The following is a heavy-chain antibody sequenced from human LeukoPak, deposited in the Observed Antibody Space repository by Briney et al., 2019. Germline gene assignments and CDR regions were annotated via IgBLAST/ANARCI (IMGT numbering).Heavy chain of an antibody. Sequence: SETLSLTCAVYGGSFSGYYWSWIRQPPGKGLEWIGEINHSGSTNYNPSLKSRVTISVDTSKNQFSLKLSSVTAADTAVYYCANVVTIFGVVRLGVPIWGKGTTVTVSS. J-gene: IGHJ6*04. V-gene: IGHV4-34*01. CDR3: ANVVTIFGVVRLGVPI. CDR2: INHSGST. CDR1: GGSFSGYY. D-gene: IGHD3-3*01.